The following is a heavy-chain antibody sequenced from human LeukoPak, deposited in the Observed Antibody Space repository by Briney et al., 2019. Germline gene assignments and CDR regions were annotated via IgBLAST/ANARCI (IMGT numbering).Heavy chain of an antibody. CDR3: ARHFSGLKYLNI. V-gene: IGHV4-30-4*01. J-gene: IGHJ3*02. CDR1: GGSISSGDYY. CDR2: IYYSGST. D-gene: IGHD3-3*02. Sequence: SETLSLTCTVSGGSISSGDYYWSWIRQPPGKGLEWIGYIYYSGSTYYNPSLKSRVTISVDTSKNQFALKLTSVTAADTAIYHCARHFSGLKYLNIWGQGTMVTVSS.